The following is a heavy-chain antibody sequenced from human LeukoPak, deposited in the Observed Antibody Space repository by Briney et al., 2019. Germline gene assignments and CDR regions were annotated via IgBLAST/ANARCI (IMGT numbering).Heavy chain of an antibody. Sequence: ASVKVSCKASGYTFTRYYMHWVRQAPGHGLEWMGWINPNNGGTNYAQKFQGRVTMTRGTSISTAYMELSRLTSDDTAVYYCARGSSSWYVGPPLDYWGQGTLVTVSS. D-gene: IGHD6-13*01. CDR3: ARGSSSWYVGPPLDY. CDR2: INPNNGGT. V-gene: IGHV1-2*02. J-gene: IGHJ4*02. CDR1: GYTFTRYY.